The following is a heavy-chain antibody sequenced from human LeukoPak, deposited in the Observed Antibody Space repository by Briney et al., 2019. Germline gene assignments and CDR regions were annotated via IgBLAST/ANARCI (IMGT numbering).Heavy chain of an antibody. V-gene: IGHV1-3*01. CDR1: GYTFTSYA. J-gene: IGHJ4*02. CDR3: ARSLYSGSYYRFGY. CDR2: INAGNGNT. D-gene: IGHD1-26*01. Sequence: GASVKVSCKASGYTFTSYAMHWVRQAPGQRLEWMGWINAGNGNTKYSQEFQGRVTITRDTSISTAYMELSRLRSDDTAVYYCARSLYSGSYYRFGYWGQGTLVTVSS.